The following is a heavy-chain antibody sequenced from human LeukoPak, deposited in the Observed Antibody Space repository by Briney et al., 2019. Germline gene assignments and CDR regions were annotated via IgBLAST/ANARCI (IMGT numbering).Heavy chain of an antibody. CDR3: ARTRGGSSRDYFDY. V-gene: IGHV1-69*02. CDR2: IIPILGIA. D-gene: IGHD3-16*01. Sequence: SVKVSCKASGGTFSSYTISWVRQAPGRGLEWMGRIIPILGIADYAQKFQGRVTITADKSTSTAYMELSSLRSEDTAVYYCARTRGGSSRDYFDYWGQGTLVTVSS. J-gene: IGHJ4*02. CDR1: GGTFSSYT.